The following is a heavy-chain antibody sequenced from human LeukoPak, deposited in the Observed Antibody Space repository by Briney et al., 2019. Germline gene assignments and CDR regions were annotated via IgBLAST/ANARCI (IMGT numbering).Heavy chain of an antibody. CDR2: IYYSGST. J-gene: IGHJ3*02. D-gene: IGHD3-9*01. CDR3: ARDPDGSYDILTGYALNAFDI. Sequence: SETLSLTCTVSGGSISSYYWSWIRQPPGKGLEWIGYIYYSGSTNYNPSLKSRVTISVDTSKNQFSLNLSSVTAADTAVYYCARDPDGSYDILTGYALNAFDIWGQGTMVTVSS. CDR1: GGSISSYY. V-gene: IGHV4-59*01.